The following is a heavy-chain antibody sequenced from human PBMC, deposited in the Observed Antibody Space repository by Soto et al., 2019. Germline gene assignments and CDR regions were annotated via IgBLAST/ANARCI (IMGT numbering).Heavy chain of an antibody. J-gene: IGHJ5*02. V-gene: IGHV4-39*01. CDR1: GGSISSSSYY. Sequence: EXXSLTCAVSGGSISSSSYYWCWIPQPPGKGLEWIGSIYYSGSTYYNPSLKSRVTISVDTSKNQFSLRLTSVTASDTAVYYCARLGAYYQSLDPWGQGTVVTVSS. D-gene: IGHD2-21*01. CDR3: ARLGAYYQSLDP. CDR2: IYYSGST.